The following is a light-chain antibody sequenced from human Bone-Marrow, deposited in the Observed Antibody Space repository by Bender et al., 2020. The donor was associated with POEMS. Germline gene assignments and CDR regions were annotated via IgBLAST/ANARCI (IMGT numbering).Light chain of an antibody. Sequence: QSVLTQPPSVSGAPGQWVTISCTGSSSNMAGYDVNWYQRLPGTAPKLLISGNTHRPSGVPDRFSGSKSGTSASLAISGLQAEDEADYFCSSYASSTTLVVFGTGTKVTVL. CDR3: SSYASSTTLVV. CDR1: SSNMAGYD. J-gene: IGLJ1*01. V-gene: IGLV1-40*01. CDR2: GNT.